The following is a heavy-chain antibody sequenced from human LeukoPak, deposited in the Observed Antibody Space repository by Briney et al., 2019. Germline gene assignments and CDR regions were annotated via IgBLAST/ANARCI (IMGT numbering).Heavy chain of an antibody. Sequence: GGSLRLSCAASGFTFSSYAMSWVRQAPGKGLEWVSAISGSGSSTYYADSVKGRFTISRDNSKNTLNLQMNSLRAEDTAVYYCAKSWHMIYLDYWGQGTLVTVSS. J-gene: IGHJ4*02. CDR2: ISGSGSST. V-gene: IGHV3-23*01. CDR3: AKSWHMIYLDY. D-gene: IGHD3-22*01. CDR1: GFTFSSYA.